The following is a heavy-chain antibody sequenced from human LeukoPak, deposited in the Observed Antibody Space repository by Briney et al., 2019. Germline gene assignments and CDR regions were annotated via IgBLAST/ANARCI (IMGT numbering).Heavy chain of an antibody. J-gene: IGHJ4*02. CDR2: INPDSGGT. CDR1: GYTFTGYY. V-gene: IGHV1-2*02. CDR3: ARDIGSGSYY. D-gene: IGHD3-10*01. Sequence: GASVKVSCKASGYTFTGYYIHWVRQAPGQGLEWMGWINPDSGGTNYAQKFQGGVTMTRDTSISTAYMELSRLRSDDTAVYYCARDIGSGSYYWGQGTLVTVSS.